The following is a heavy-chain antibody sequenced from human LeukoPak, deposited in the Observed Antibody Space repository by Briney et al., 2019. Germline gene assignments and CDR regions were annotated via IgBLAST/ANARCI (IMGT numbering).Heavy chain of an antibody. CDR1: GGSISGYN. Sequence: SETLSLTCTVSGGSISGYNWSWIRHPAGKGLEWIGRIYTSGSTNYNPSLKSRVTMSVDTSKNQFSLNLSSVTAADTAVYYCARELDPWGQGTLVTVSS. CDR2: IYTSGST. J-gene: IGHJ5*02. V-gene: IGHV4-4*07. CDR3: ARELDP.